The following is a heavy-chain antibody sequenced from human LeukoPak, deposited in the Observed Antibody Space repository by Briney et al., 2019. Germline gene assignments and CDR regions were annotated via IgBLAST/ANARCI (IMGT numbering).Heavy chain of an antibody. CDR3: ARDGSGSYYYYYYYMDV. V-gene: IGHV3-20*04. D-gene: IGHD1-26*01. CDR2: INWNGGST. J-gene: IGHJ6*03. Sequence: GGSLRLSCAAPGFTFSGYEMNWVGQAPGKGLEWVSGINWNGGSTGYADSVKGRFTISRDNAKNSLYLQMNSLRAEDTALYYCARDGSGSYYYYYYYMDVWGKGPTVTVSS. CDR1: GFTFSGYE.